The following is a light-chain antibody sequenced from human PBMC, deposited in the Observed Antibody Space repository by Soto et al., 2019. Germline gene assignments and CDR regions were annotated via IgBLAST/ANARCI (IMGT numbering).Light chain of an antibody. Sequence: QSALTQPRSVSGSPGQSVTISRTGTSSGVGGYNYVSWYQQHPGKAPKLMIYDVSQRPSGVPDRFSGSISGNTASLTISGLQAEDEADYYCCSYAGTYTYVFGTGTKVTVL. CDR2: DVS. CDR1: SSGVGGYNY. J-gene: IGLJ1*01. CDR3: CSYAGTYTYV. V-gene: IGLV2-11*01.